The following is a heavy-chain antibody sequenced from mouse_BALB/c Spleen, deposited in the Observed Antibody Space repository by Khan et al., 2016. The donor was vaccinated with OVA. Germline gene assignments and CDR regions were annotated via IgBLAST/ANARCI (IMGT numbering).Heavy chain of an antibody. Sequence: QVRLQQSGAELARPGASVKMSCKASGYTFTSYTIHWIKQRPGQGLEWIGYINPSNGYTNYNQKFKDKATLTTDKSSTTAYLQLSSLTSDDSAVYNCVRDGADHRNDGWFAYWGQGTLVTVSA. V-gene: IGHV1-4*01. CDR2: INPSNGYT. CDR1: GYTFTSYT. CDR3: VRDGADHRNDGWFAY. J-gene: IGHJ3*01. D-gene: IGHD2-14*01.